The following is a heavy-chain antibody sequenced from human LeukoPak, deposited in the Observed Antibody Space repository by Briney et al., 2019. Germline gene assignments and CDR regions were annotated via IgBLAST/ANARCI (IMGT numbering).Heavy chain of an antibody. Sequence: SGGSLRLSCAASGFSFSSYVMSWVRQAPGKGLEWVSCISGRGESTHFADSAKGRFTISRDNSKNTLYLQMNSLRAEDTAVYYCARGGPNSGSYLPYWGQGTLVTVSS. CDR1: GFSFSSYV. CDR3: ARGGPNSGSYLPY. J-gene: IGHJ4*02. V-gene: IGHV3-23*01. D-gene: IGHD1-26*01. CDR2: ISGRGEST.